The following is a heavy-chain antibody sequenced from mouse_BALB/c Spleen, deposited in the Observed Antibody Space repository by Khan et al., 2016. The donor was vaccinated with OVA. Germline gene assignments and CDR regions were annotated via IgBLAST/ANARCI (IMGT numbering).Heavy chain of an antibody. Sequence: VELVESGPGLVAPSQSLSITCTISGFSLTNYGVHWVRQPPGKGLEWLVVIWSDGSTTYNSDNLPLKSSLSISKDNSKSKVFINMNSLQTDNTAMYYGARDPYYHCNIMDYWGQGTSVTVSS. V-gene: IGHV2-6-1*01. CDR3: ARDPYYHCNIMDY. J-gene: IGHJ4*01. CDR1: GFSLTNYG. D-gene: IGHD2-10*01. CDR2: IWSDGST.